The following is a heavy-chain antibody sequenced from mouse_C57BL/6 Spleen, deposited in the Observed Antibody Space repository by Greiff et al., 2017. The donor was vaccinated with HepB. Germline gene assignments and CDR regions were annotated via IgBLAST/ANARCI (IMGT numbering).Heavy chain of an antibody. CDR1: GYTFTSYW. CDR2: IYPSDSET. J-gene: IGHJ2*01. CDR3: ARVPPYYGSSLSYFDY. D-gene: IGHD1-1*01. Sequence: VQLQQPGAELVRPGSSVKLSCKASGYTFTSYWMDWVKQRPGQGLEWIGNIYPSDSETHYNQKFKDKATLTVDKSSSTAYMQLSSLTSEDSAVYYCARVPPYYGSSLSYFDYWGQGTTLTVSS. V-gene: IGHV1-61*01.